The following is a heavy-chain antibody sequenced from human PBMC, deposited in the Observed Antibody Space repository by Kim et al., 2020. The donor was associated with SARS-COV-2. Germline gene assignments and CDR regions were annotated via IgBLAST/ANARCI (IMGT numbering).Heavy chain of an antibody. Sequence: GGSLRLSCAASGFTFSSYSMNWVRQAPGKGLEWVSSISSSSSYIYYADSVKGRFTISRDNAKNSLYLQMNSLRAEDTAVYYCARELLYDYVWGSYRRPPGFDYWGQGTLVTVSS. V-gene: IGHV3-21*01. CDR1: GFTFSSYS. J-gene: IGHJ4*02. CDR3: ARELLYDYVWGSYRRPPGFDY. CDR2: ISSSSSYI. D-gene: IGHD3-16*02.